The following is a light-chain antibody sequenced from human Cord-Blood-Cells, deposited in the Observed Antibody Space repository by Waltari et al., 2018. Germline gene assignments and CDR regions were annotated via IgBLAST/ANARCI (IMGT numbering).Light chain of an antibody. V-gene: IGLV2-18*02. CDR3: SSYTSSSTWV. Sequence: QSALTQPPSVSGSPGQSVTISCTGTSSDVGRYRFSWYQQPPGTAPKLMIYEVSNRPSGVPDRFSGSKSGNTASLTISGLQAEDEADYYCSSYTSSSTWVFGGGTKLTVL. J-gene: IGLJ3*02. CDR1: SSDVGRYR. CDR2: EVS.